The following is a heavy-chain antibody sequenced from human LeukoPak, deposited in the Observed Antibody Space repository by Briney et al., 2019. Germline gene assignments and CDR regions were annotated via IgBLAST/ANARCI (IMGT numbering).Heavy chain of an antibody. D-gene: IGHD1-26*01. CDR1: GCTFTSYD. CDR2: MNPNSGNT. Sequence: GASVKVSCKASGCTFTSYDINWVRQATGQGLEWMGWMNPNSGNTGYAQKFQGRVTMTRNTSISTAYMELSSLRSEDTAVYYCARGPVIVGATRQNWFDPWGQGTLVTVSS. CDR3: ARGPVIVGATRQNWFDP. V-gene: IGHV1-8*01. J-gene: IGHJ5*02.